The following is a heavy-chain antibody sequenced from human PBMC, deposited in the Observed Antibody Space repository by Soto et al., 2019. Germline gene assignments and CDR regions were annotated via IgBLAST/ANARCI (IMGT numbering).Heavy chain of an antibody. D-gene: IGHD5-12*01. CDR1: GFNVRSSY. J-gene: IGHJ4*02. CDR3: ARGLGDGYLAH. Sequence: EVQLVESGGGLIQPGGSLRLSCAASGFNVRSSYMSWVRQAPGEGLEWVSVIYIGGTTYHADSLKGRFTISRDNSKNTLYPQRNSPRAEDTAIYYCARGLGDGYLAHWGQGTLVTVSS. V-gene: IGHV3-53*01. CDR2: IYIGGTT.